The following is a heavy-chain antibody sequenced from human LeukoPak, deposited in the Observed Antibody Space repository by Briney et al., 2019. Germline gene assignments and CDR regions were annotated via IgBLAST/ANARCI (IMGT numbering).Heavy chain of an antibody. CDR2: IPYSGTT. D-gene: IGHD6-25*01. Sequence: KPSETLSLTCTVSGGSISTSSYCWGWIRQPPGKGLEWIGSIPYSGTTYYSPSLKSRVTISVDTSNNQFSLRLTSVTAADTAVYFCARHPSSAWHADYWGHGTLVTVSS. V-gene: IGHV4-39*01. J-gene: IGHJ4*01. CDR3: ARHPSSAWHADY. CDR1: GGSISTSSYC.